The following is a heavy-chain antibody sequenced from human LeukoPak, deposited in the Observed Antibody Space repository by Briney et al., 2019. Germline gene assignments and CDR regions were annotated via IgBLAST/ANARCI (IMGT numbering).Heavy chain of an antibody. CDR3: ARDANVVVVAATKEGGFDY. CDR2: IYYSGST. V-gene: IGHV4-39*07. CDR1: GGSISSSSYY. Sequence: SETLSLTCTVSGGSISSSSYYWGWIRQPPGKGLEWIGSIYYSGSTYYNPSLKSRVTISVDTSKNQFSLKLSSVTAADTAVYYCARDANVVVVAATKEGGFDYWGQGTLVTVSS. D-gene: IGHD2-15*01. J-gene: IGHJ4*02.